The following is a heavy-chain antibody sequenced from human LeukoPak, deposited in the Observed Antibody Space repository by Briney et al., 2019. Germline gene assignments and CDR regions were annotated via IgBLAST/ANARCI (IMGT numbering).Heavy chain of an antibody. J-gene: IGHJ4*02. D-gene: IGHD3-3*01. V-gene: IGHV4-59*08. CDR3: ARHYYYDFWSGYGPFDY. Sequence: KTSETLPLTCTVSGGSISSYYWSWIRQPPGKGLERIGYIYYSGSTNYNPSLKSRVTISVDTSKNQFSLKLSSVTAADTAVYYCARHYYYDFWSGYGPFDYWGQGTLVTVSS. CDR1: GGSISSYY. CDR2: IYYSGST.